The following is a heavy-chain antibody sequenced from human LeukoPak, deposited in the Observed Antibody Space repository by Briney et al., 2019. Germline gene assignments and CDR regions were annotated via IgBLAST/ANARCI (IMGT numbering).Heavy chain of an antibody. CDR2: ITGSAIST. D-gene: IGHD3-22*01. Sequence: GGSLRLSCAASGFTFSNYAMSWVRQAPGKGLEWVSGITGSAISTYYADSVRGRFTISRDNSKNTLYLQMKSLRVEDTALYYCAKGDDYYYDSPRFDPWGQGTLVTVSS. J-gene: IGHJ5*02. CDR1: GFTFSNYA. CDR3: AKGDDYYYDSPRFDP. V-gene: IGHV3-23*01.